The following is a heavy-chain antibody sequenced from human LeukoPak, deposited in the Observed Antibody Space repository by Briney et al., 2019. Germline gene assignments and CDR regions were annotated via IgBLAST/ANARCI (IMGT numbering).Heavy chain of an antibody. CDR3: ARGTRPTYDFWSGYYYFDY. D-gene: IGHD3-3*01. CDR2: IYNSGTT. V-gene: IGHV4-61*02. J-gene: IGHJ4*02. CDR1: GGSISSGSYY. Sequence: SETLSLTCTVSGGSISSGSYYWSWVRQPAGKGLEWIGRIYNSGTTNYNPSLKSRVTILVDTSKNLFSLKLPSVTAADTAVYYCARGTRPTYDFWSGYYYFDYWGQGTLVTVSS.